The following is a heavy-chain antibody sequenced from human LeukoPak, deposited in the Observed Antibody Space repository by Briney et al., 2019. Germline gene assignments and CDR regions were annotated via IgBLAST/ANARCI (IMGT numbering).Heavy chain of an antibody. J-gene: IGHJ4*02. CDR3: ARSSSRYCSGGSCYSGVLGYFDY. V-gene: IGHV3-48*01. CDR1: GFTFSSYN. D-gene: IGHD2-15*01. Sequence: GGSLRLSCAASGFTFSSYNVNWVRQAPGKGLEWVSYISSSRRTISYADSVKGRFTISRDNAKNSLYLQMNSLRAEDTAVYYCARSSSRYCSGGSCYSGVLGYFDYWGQGTLVTVSS. CDR2: ISSSRRTI.